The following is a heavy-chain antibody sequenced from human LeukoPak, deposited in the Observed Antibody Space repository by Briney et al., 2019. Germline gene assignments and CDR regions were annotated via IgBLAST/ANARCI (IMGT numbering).Heavy chain of an antibody. CDR2: IYYSGST. J-gene: IGHJ3*02. V-gene: IGHV4-31*03. CDR3: ARDHGRADEAFDI. Sequence: PSETLSLTCTVSGGSISSGGYYWSWIRQHPGKGLEWIGYIYYSGSTYYNPSLKSRVTISLDTSKNQFSLNLSSVTAADTAVYYCARDHGRADEAFDIWGQGTMVTVSS. D-gene: IGHD1-26*01. CDR1: GGSISSGGYY.